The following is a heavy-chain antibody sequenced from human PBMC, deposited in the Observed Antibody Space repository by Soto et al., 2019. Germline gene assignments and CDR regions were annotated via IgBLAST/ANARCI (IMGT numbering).Heavy chain of an antibody. V-gene: IGHV1-24*01. CDR2: FDPEDGET. J-gene: IGHJ3*02. Sequence: ASVKVSCKVSGYTLTELSMHWVRQAPGKGLEWMGGFDPEDGETLYEQKFQGRVTMTEDTSTDTAYMERSSLRSEDTAVNYCGTDQEDQDAIDIWGQGTTVTVSS. CDR3: GTDQEDQDAIDI. CDR1: GYTLTELS.